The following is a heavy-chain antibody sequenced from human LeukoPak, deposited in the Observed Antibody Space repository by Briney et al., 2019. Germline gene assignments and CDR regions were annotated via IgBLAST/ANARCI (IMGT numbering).Heavy chain of an antibody. Sequence: GGSLRLSCAASGFTVSSNYMNWVRQAPGKGLEWVSSISSSSSYIYYADSVKGRFTISRDNAKNSLYLQMNSLRAEDTAVYYCARDGSRDYDFWSGRPEAFDIWGQGTMVTVSS. CDR1: GFTVSSNY. J-gene: IGHJ3*02. CDR3: ARDGSRDYDFWSGRPEAFDI. CDR2: ISSSSSYI. V-gene: IGHV3-21*01. D-gene: IGHD3-3*01.